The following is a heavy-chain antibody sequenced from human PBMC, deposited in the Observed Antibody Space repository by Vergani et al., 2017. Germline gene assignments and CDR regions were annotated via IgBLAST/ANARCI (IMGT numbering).Heavy chain of an antibody. J-gene: IGHJ4*02. V-gene: IGHV3-23*04. CDR1: GFTFSSYG. Sequence: VQLVESGGGVVQPGGSLRLSCAASGFTFSSYGMHWVRQAPGKGLEWVSAISGSGGSTYYADSVKGRFTISRDNSKNTLYLQMNSLRAEDTAVYYCAKHLGYCSSTSCPRSYYFDYWGQGTLVTVSS. CDR3: AKHLGYCSSTSCPRSYYFDY. CDR2: ISGSGGST. D-gene: IGHD2-2*01.